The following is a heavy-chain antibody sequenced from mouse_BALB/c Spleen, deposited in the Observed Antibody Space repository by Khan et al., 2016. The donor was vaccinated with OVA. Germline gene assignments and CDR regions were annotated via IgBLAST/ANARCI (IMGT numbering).Heavy chain of an antibody. CDR1: GFSLTNYG. CDR3: AEFYYGGVSNWYFDV. J-gene: IGHJ1*01. CDR2: VWGDGNT. Sequence: QVQLKQSGPGLVAPSQSLSITCTVSGFSLTNYGVSWVRQPPGKGLEWLGVVWGDGNTNYHSGLRPRLSISKDNSKSQAFLKLNRLQTDDTATCFCAEFYYGGVSNWYFDVWGAGTTLTVSS. V-gene: IGHV2-3*01. D-gene: IGHD1-1*02.